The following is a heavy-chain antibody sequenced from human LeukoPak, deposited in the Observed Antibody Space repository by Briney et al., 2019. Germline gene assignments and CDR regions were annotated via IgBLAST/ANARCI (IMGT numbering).Heavy chain of an antibody. CDR3: AKDSPHDYGVHNWFDP. J-gene: IGHJ5*02. Sequence: GGSLRLSCAASGFTFSSYAMSWVRQAPGKGLEWVSAISGSGGSTYYADSVKGRFTISKDNSKNTLYLQMNSLRAEDTAVYYCAKDSPHDYGVHNWFDPWGQGTLVTVSS. V-gene: IGHV3-23*01. CDR1: GFTFSSYA. CDR2: ISGSGGST. D-gene: IGHD4-17*01.